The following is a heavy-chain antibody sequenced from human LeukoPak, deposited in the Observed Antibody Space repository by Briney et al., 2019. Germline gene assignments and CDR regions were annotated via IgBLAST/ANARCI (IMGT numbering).Heavy chain of an antibody. Sequence: GGSLRLSRAASGFTFSSYSMNWVRQAPGKGLEWVSSISSSSSYIYYADSVKGRFTISRDNAKNSLYLQMNSLRAEDTAVYYCARSWCETICYGIYDWGQGTLVTVS. D-gene: IGHD2-2*01. V-gene: IGHV3-21*01. CDR3: ARSWCETICYGIYD. CDR1: GFTFSSYS. CDR2: ISSSSSYI. J-gene: IGHJ4*02.